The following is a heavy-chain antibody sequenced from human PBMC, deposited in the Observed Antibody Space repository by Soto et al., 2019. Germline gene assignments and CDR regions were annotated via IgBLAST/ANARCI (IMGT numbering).Heavy chain of an antibody. CDR3: ARGGSNWNFLNWFDP. Sequence: PSETLSLTCTVSGGSISSGGYYWSWIRQHPGKGLEWIGYIYYSGSTYYNPSLKSRVTISVDTSKNQFSLKLSSVTAADTAVYYCARGGSNWNFLNWFDPWGQGTLVTVSS. D-gene: IGHD1-7*01. J-gene: IGHJ5*02. CDR2: IYYSGST. V-gene: IGHV4-31*03. CDR1: GGSISSGGYY.